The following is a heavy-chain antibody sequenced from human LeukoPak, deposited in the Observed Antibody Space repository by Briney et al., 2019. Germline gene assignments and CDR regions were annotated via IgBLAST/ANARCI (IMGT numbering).Heavy chain of an antibody. CDR2: ISYDGSDK. D-gene: IGHD6-25*01. Sequence: LEWVSFISYDGSDKYYADSVKGRFTISRVNSKNTLFLQMNSLKTEDTAVYYCCAAYYYMDVWGKGTTVTVSS. V-gene: IGHV3-30-3*01. CDR3: CAAYYYMDV. J-gene: IGHJ6*03.